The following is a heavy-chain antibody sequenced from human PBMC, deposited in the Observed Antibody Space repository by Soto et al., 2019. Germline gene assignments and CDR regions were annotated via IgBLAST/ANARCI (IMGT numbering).Heavy chain of an antibody. V-gene: IGHV4-34*01. CDR1: GGSFSGYY. Sequence: SETLSLTCAVYGGSFSGYYWSWIRQPPGKGLEWIGEINHSGSASYNPSLKSRVTISVHTSNSQFSLELSSVTAADTAVYYCARGLITGSHYSGGWYYFDSWGQGTQVTVSS. CDR2: INHSGSA. J-gene: IGHJ4*02. D-gene: IGHD6-19*01. CDR3: ARGLITGSHYSGGWYYFDS.